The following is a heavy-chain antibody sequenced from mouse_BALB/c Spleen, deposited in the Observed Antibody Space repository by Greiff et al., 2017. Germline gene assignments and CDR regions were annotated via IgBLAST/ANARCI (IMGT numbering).Heavy chain of an antibody. D-gene: IGHD1-1*01. Sequence: VQLKESGGGLVKPGGSLKLSCAASGFTFSSYAMSWVRQTPEKRLEWVASISSGGSTYYPDSVKGRFTISRDNARNILYLQMSSLRSEDTAMYYCARVDYYGSSWFAYWGQGTLVTVSA. V-gene: IGHV5-6-5*01. CDR1: GFTFSSYA. CDR2: ISSGGST. CDR3: ARVDYYGSSWFAY. J-gene: IGHJ3*01.